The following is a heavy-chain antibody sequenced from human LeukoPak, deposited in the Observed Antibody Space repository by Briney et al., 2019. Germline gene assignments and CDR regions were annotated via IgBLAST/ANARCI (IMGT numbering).Heavy chain of an antibody. Sequence: RGESLKISCKGSGYRFPNYWIAWVRPIPGKGPEWMGNIYPGDSDTKYSPSFEGQVTLSADKSINTAYLQWSSLTASDTAMYYCARLTDYYDSSGYYRNYNWFDPWGQGTLVTVSS. D-gene: IGHD3-22*01. CDR3: ARLTDYYDSSGYYRNYNWFDP. V-gene: IGHV5-51*01. CDR1: GYRFPNYW. J-gene: IGHJ5*02. CDR2: IYPGDSDT.